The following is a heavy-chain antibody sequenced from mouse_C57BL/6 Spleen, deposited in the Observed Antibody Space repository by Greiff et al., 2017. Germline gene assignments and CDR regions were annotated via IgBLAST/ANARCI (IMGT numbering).Heavy chain of an antibody. D-gene: IGHD1-1*01. CDR2: ISSGSSTI. CDR3: ARRSSYWYCDV. J-gene: IGHJ1*03. CDR1: GFTFSDYG. Sequence: EVKLVESGGGLVKPGGSLKLSCAASGFTFSDYGMHWVRQAPETGLEWVAYISSGSSTIYYADTVKGRFTSSRDNAKNTLFLQMTRLRSEDTARYYCARRSSYWYCDVWGTGTTVTVSS. V-gene: IGHV5-17*01.